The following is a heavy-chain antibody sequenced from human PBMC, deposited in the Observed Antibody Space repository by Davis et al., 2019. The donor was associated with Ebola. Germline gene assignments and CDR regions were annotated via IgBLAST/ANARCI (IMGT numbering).Heavy chain of an antibody. CDR3: ARVPVTHPNWYFDL. D-gene: IGHD4-17*01. CDR1: GGSFSGYY. J-gene: IGHJ2*01. V-gene: IGHV4-34*01. Sequence: SETLSLTCAVYGGSFSGYYWSWIRQPPGKGLEWIGEINHSGSTNYNPSLKSRVTISVDTSKNQFSLKLSSVTAADTAVYYCARVPVTHPNWYFDLWGRGTLVTVSS. CDR2: INHSGST.